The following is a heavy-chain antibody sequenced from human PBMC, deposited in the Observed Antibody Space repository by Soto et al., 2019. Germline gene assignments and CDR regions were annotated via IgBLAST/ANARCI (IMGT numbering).Heavy chain of an antibody. CDR3: AKDQSAVGLDY. V-gene: IGHV3-23*01. CDR2: ISGRGGST. CDR1: GFTFSSYA. Sequence: EVQLLESGGGLVQPGGSLRLSCAASGFTFSSYAMSWVRQAPGKGLEWVSAISGRGGSTYYADSVKGRFTIPRDNSKNSLYLQMNSLRAEDTAVYYGAKDQSAVGLDYWGQGTLVTVSA. D-gene: IGHD6-19*01. J-gene: IGHJ4*02.